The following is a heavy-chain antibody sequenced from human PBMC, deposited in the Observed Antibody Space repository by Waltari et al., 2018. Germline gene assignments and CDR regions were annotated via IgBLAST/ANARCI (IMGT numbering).Heavy chain of an antibody. CDR3: ASVADTGYKTN. Sequence: QVDLVESGGGVVQPGRSLSLSCAASGFPFHNYDMHWVRQARGKGLEWVAAISFDSNNKYYTDSVKGRFTISRDNSKNMLYLEMNSLGTEDTALYYCASVADTGYKTNWGQGTLVTVSS. V-gene: IGHV3-30-3*01. J-gene: IGHJ4*02. CDR2: ISFDSNNK. CDR1: GFPFHNYD. D-gene: IGHD5-12*01.